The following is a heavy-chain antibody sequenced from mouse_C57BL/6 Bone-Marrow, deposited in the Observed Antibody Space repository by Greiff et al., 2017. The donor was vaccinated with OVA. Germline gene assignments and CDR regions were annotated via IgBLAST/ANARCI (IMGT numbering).Heavy chain of an antibody. D-gene: IGHD1-1*01. CDR3: ARGGITPGFAY. J-gene: IGHJ3*01. Sequence: EVQLQESGPGLVKPSQSLSLTCSVTGYSITSGYYWNWIRQFPGNKLEWMGYISYDGSNNYNPSLKNRISITRDTSKNQFFLKLNSVTTEDTATYYCARGGITPGFAYWGQGTLVTVSA. CDR1: GYSITSGYY. CDR2: ISYDGSN. V-gene: IGHV3-6*01.